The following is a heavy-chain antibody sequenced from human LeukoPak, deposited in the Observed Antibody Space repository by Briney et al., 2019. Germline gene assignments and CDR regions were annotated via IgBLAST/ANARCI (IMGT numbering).Heavy chain of an antibody. V-gene: IGHV4-59*12. J-gene: IGHJ3*02. D-gene: IGHD4-23*01. Sequence: SETLSLTCTVSGGSISSYYWSWIRQPPGKGLEWIGYIYYSGSTNYNPSLKSRVTISVDTSKNQFSLKLSSVTAADTAVYYCVRDGGVVTSGAPAAFDIWGQGTMVTVSS. CDR2: IYYSGST. CDR1: GGSISSYY. CDR3: VRDGGVVTSGAPAAFDI.